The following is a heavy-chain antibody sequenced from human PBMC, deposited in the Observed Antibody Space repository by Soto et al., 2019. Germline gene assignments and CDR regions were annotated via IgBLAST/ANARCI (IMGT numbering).Heavy chain of an antibody. Sequence: QVQLVQSGAKVKKPGSSVKVSCKASGGTFSSYAISWVRQAPGQGLEWMGGIIPIFGTANYAQKFQGRVTLTADKSTSTAYMELSSLRSEDTAAYYCARDQVELRWGWFDPWGQGTLVTVSS. V-gene: IGHV1-69*06. CDR1: GGTFSSYA. CDR3: ARDQVELRWGWFDP. J-gene: IGHJ5*02. CDR2: IIPIFGTA. D-gene: IGHD1-7*01.